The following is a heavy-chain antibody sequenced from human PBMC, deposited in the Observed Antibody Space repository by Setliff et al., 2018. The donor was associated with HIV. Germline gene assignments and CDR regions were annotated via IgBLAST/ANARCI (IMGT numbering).Heavy chain of an antibody. D-gene: IGHD3-10*01. CDR1: GVSISSHY. CDR3: ASGRRFGKFDFDY. Sequence: SETLSLTCTVSGVSISSHYLGWIRQPPGKGLEWIGYGSYSGSTNYNPSLKSRVTISSDTSKNQFPLKLQSVTAADPAVYYCASGRRFGKFDFDYWGQGTLVTVSS. J-gene: IGHJ4*02. V-gene: IGHV4-59*11. CDR2: GSYSGST.